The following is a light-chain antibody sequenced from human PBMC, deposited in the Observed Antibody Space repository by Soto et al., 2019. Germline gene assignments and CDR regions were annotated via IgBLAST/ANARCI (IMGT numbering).Light chain of an antibody. Sequence: EMMMTQSPATLSVSPRERVTLSCTASQSISTNLAWYQQKSGQAPRLLIYGASTRATGIPARFSGSGSETEFTLTIISLKSEDFAVYYCQQYHNWPPKYTFGQGTKVDI. V-gene: IGKV3-15*01. J-gene: IGKJ2*01. CDR3: QQYHNWPPKYT. CDR1: QSISTN. CDR2: GAS.